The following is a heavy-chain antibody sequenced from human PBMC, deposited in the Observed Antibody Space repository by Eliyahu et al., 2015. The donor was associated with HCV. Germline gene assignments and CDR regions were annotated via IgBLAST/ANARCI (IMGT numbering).Heavy chain of an antibody. CDR1: GFTFXDXA. D-gene: IGHD5-12*01. CDR3: AKGGYSGYDRLIYAEYFQH. CDR2: ISWDGGST. J-gene: IGHJ1*01. V-gene: IGHV3-43D*04. Sequence: EVQLVESGGVVVQPGGSLRLSCAASGFTFXDXAMXWVRQAPGKGLEWVSLISWDGGSTYYADSVKGRFTISRDNSKNSLYLHMNSLRPEDTALYYCAKGGYSGYDRLIYAEYFQHWGQGTLVTVSS.